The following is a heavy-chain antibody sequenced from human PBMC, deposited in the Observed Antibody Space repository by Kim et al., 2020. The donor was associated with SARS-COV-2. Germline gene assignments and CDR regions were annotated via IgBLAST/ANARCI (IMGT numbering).Heavy chain of an antibody. CDR1: GFTFTGHA. D-gene: IGHD2-15*01. CDR3: MKGWWGWYWDH. V-gene: IGHV3-23*01. CDR2: IDGSDGTT. Sequence: GGSLRLSCTTSGFTFTGHAMSWVRQAPGKGLEWVSSIDGSDGTTYSEDSVRGRSTTTSNDSKNLLYLQMSPLRGDATADYYCMKGWWGWYWDHWGQGTL. J-gene: IGHJ4*02.